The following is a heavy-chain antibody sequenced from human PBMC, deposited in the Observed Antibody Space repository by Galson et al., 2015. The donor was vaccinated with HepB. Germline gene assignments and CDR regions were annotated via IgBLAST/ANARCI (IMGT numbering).Heavy chain of an antibody. D-gene: IGHD3-10*01. CDR2: IIPILGIA. J-gene: IGHJ6*02. CDR1: GGTFSSYT. Sequence: SVKVSCKASGGTFSSYTISWVRQAPGQGLEWMGRIIPILGIANYAQKFQGRVTITADKSTSTAYMELSSLRSEDTAVYYCARGSSPMVRGVNPFWYYYYGMDVWGQGTTVTVSS. V-gene: IGHV1-69*02. CDR3: ARGSSPMVRGVNPFWYYYYGMDV.